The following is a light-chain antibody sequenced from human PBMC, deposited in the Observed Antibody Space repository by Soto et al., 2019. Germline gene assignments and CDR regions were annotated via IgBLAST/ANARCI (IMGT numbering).Light chain of an antibody. V-gene: IGLV4-69*01. CDR1: SGHSNYA. Sequence: QPVLTQSPSASASLGASVKLTCTLSSGHSNYAIAWHQQQPEKGPRYLMKLNSDGSHSKGDGIPDRFAGSSSGAERYLTISSLQSEDEADYYCQTWGTARVFGGGTKLTVL. J-gene: IGLJ3*02. CDR2: LNSDGSH. CDR3: QTWGTARV.